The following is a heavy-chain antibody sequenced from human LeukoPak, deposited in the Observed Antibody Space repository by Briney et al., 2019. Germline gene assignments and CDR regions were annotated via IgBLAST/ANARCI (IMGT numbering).Heavy chain of an antibody. CDR1: GGSISSGGYY. D-gene: IGHD1-14*01. Sequence: SETLSLTCTVSGGSISSGGYYWSWIRQHPGKGLEWIGYIYYSGSTYYNPSLKSRVTISVDTSKNQFSLKLSSVTAADTAVYYCARLPPATYNFDYWGQGTLVTVSS. J-gene: IGHJ4*02. V-gene: IGHV4-31*03. CDR3: ARLPPATYNFDY. CDR2: IYYSGST.